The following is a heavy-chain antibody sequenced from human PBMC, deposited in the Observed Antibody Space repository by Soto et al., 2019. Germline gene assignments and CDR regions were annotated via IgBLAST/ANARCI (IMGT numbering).Heavy chain of an antibody. Sequence: QLQLQESGPGLVKPSETLSLTCTVSGGSISSSSYYWGWIRQPPGKGLEWIGSSYYSGSTYYNPSLKRRVTISVDTSKNRFSLKLSSVTAADTAVYYCARHADLHYDSSGYLGYWGQGTLVTVSS. CDR2: SYYSGST. D-gene: IGHD3-22*01. J-gene: IGHJ4*02. V-gene: IGHV4-39*01. CDR3: ARHADLHYDSSGYLGY. CDR1: GGSISSSSYY.